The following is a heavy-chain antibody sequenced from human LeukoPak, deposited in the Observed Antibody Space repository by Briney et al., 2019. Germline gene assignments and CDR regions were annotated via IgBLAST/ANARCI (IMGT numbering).Heavy chain of an antibody. CDR1: GGTFSSYT. CDR3: ARDGYSSGREEY. V-gene: IGHV1-69*13. Sequence: SVKVSFKASGGTFSSYTISWVRQAPGQGLEWMGGIIPIFGTSNYAQKFQGRATITADESTSTAYMELSSLRSDDTAVYYCARDGYSSGREEYWGQGTLVTVSS. J-gene: IGHJ4*02. CDR2: IIPIFGTS. D-gene: IGHD6-25*01.